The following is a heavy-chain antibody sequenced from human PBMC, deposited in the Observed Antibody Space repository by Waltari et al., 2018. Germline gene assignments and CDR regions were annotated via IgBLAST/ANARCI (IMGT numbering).Heavy chain of an antibody. CDR2: IYYRWST. D-gene: IGHD2-2*01. V-gene: IGHV4-59*01. CDR1: GGSISSYY. CDR3: ARGTMVVVPAAWDYYYYYMDV. Sequence: QVQLQESGPGLVKPSETLSLTCTVSGGSISSYYWSWIRQPPGKGREWIGYIYYRWSTNYNPSLKSRVTISVDTSKNQFSLKLSSVTAADTAVYYCARGTMVVVPAAWDYYYYYMDVWGKGTTVTVSS. J-gene: IGHJ6*03.